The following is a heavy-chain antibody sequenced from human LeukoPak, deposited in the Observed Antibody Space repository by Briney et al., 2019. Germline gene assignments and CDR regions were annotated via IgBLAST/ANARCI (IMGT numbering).Heavy chain of an antibody. Sequence: GGSLRLSCAASGFTFSSYGMSWVRQAPGKGLEWVSAISGSGGSTYYADSVKGRFTISRDNSKNTLYLQMNSLRAEDTAVYYCAKSRKVRGDPALGTFDYWGQGTLVTVSS. V-gene: IGHV3-23*01. CDR1: GFTFSSYG. CDR3: AKSRKVRGDPALGTFDY. D-gene: IGHD3-10*01. CDR2: ISGSGGST. J-gene: IGHJ4*02.